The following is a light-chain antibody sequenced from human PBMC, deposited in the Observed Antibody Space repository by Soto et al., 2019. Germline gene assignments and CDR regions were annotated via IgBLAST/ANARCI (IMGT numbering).Light chain of an antibody. V-gene: IGKV1-39*01. CDR1: QSIATY. CDR2: AAS. Sequence: DIQMPQSPSSLSASVGVRVTITCRASQSIATYLNWYQQKPGKAPKLLIFAASSLQSGVPSRFSGSGSGRDFTLTISSLQPEDFAAYYCQQSYSTWITFGQGTRLGI. CDR3: QQSYSTWIT. J-gene: IGKJ5*01.